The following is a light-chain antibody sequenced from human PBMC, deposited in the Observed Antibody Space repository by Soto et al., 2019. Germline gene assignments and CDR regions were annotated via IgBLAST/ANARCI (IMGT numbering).Light chain of an antibody. V-gene: IGKV3-15*01. CDR2: GAS. J-gene: IGKJ5*01. Sequence: EIVLTQSPGTLSLSPGERATLSCRASQSVSSSYLAWYQQKPGQAPRLFIYGASTRATGIPPRFSGSGSGTEFTLTISSLQSEDFAVHYCQQYNNWPITVGQGKRLEIK. CDR1: QSVSSSY. CDR3: QQYNNWPIT.